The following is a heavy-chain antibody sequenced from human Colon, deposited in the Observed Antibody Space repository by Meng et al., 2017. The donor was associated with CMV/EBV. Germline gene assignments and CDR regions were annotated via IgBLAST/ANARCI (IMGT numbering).Heavy chain of an antibody. D-gene: IGHD2-21*01. CDR3: ARDSTALPLYYFDY. Sequence: GESLKISCAASGFTVSNNNMSWVRQAPGKGLECVSVISSGGNTNYADSVKGRFTISRDNSKNTVYLQMDSLRSEDTAVYYCARDSTALPLYYFDYWGQGTLVTVSS. CDR2: ISSGGNT. V-gene: IGHV3-66*02. CDR1: GFTVSNNN. J-gene: IGHJ4*02.